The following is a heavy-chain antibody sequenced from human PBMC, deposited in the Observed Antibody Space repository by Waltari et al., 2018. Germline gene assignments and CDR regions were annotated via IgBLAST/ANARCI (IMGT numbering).Heavy chain of an antibody. CDR1: GGSFSGYY. J-gene: IGHJ3*02. Sequence: QVQLQQWGAGLLKPSETLSLTCAVYGGSFSGYYWSWIRQPLGKGLELIGESNHSGSTNYNPSLKSRVTISVDTSKNQFSLKLSSVTAADTAVYYCARRYFNDAFDIWGQGTMVTVSS. D-gene: IGHD1-1*01. V-gene: IGHV4-34*01. CDR3: ARRYFNDAFDI. CDR2: SNHSGST.